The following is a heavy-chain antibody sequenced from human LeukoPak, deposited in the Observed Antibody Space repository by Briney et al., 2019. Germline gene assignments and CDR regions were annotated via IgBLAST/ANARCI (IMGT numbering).Heavy chain of an antibody. V-gene: IGHV4-34*01. Sequence: TSETLSLTCAVYGESFSEYYWSWIRQPPGKGLEWIGQINHSGGTNYHPSLKTRVTISLDTSKNQVSLKLRSVTAADTAVYYCAVRQFEYGLTVWGQGTLVTVSS. CDR3: AVRQFEYGLTV. CDR1: GESFSEYY. D-gene: IGHD1-14*01. CDR2: INHSGGT. J-gene: IGHJ4*02.